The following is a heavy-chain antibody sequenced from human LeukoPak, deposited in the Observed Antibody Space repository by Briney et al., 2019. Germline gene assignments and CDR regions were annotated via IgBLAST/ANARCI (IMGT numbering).Heavy chain of an antibody. CDR3: ARAGGDYVPSGAFDI. CDR1: GYTFTSYG. CDR2: IIPIFGTA. J-gene: IGHJ3*02. D-gene: IGHD4-17*01. Sequence: ASVKVSCKASGYTFTSYGISWVRQAPGQGLEWMGGIIPIFGTANYAQKFQGRVTITADESTSTAYMELSSLRSEDTAVYYCARAGGDYVPSGAFDIWGQGTMVTVSS. V-gene: IGHV1-69*13.